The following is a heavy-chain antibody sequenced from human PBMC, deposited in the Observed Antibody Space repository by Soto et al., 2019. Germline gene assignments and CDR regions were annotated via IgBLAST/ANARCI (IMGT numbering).Heavy chain of an antibody. J-gene: IGHJ3*02. Sequence: SETLSLTCAVYGESFTGYYWNWLRQTPGKGLEWIGEINRSEDTNYTPSLKSRVTISVDTSKKQFSLTLSSVTAADTAVYYCARGRRSLTREIAAAMGGFDIWGQGTMVTVSS. CDR3: ARGRRSLTREIAAAMGGFDI. D-gene: IGHD2-2*01. CDR2: INRSEDT. V-gene: IGHV4-34*01. CDR1: GESFTGYY.